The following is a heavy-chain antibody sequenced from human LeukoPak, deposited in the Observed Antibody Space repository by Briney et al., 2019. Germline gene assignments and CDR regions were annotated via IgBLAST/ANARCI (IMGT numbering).Heavy chain of an antibody. CDR2: ISGSGGST. V-gene: IGHV3-23*01. Sequence: GGSLRLSCAASGFTFSSYWMSWVRQAPGKGLEWVSAISGSGGSTYYADSVKGRFTISRDNSKNTLYLQMNSLRAEDTAVYYCAKDGGDSSGPSNPYYFDYWGQGTLVTVSS. J-gene: IGHJ4*02. CDR1: GFTFSSYW. D-gene: IGHD3-22*01. CDR3: AKDGGDSSGPSNPYYFDY.